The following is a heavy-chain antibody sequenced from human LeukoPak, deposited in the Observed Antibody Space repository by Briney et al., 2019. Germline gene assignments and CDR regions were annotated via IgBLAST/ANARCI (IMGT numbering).Heavy chain of an antibody. CDR1: GGTFSSYA. D-gene: IGHD2-15*01. V-gene: IGHV1-69*05. Sequence: SVKVSCKASGGTFSSYAISWVRQAPGQGLEWMGGIIPIFGTANYAQKVQGRVTITTDESTSTAYMELSSMRSEDTAVYYCARSVVVVAATPQLNWFDPWGQGTLVTVSS. J-gene: IGHJ5*02. CDR3: ARSVVVVAATPQLNWFDP. CDR2: IIPIFGTA.